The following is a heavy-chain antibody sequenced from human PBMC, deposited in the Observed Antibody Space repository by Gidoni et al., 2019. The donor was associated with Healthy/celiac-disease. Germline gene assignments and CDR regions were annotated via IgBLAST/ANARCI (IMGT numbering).Heavy chain of an antibody. CDR1: GFPFSDYD. J-gene: IGHJ6*03. Sequence: QVQLVESGGGLVKPGGSLRLSCAASGFPFSDYDLSWIRQAPGKGLEWVSYISSSSSYTNYADSVKGRFTISRDNAKNSLYLQMNSLRAEDTAVYYCARNPAPDSSSWLLWYYYMDVWGKGTTVTVSS. D-gene: IGHD6-13*01. V-gene: IGHV3-11*06. CDR3: ARNPAPDSSSWLLWYYYMDV. CDR2: ISSSSSYT.